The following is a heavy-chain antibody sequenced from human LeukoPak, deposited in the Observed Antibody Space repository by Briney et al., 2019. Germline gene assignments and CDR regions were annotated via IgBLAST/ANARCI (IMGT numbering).Heavy chain of an antibody. Sequence: SGPTLVKPTQTLTLTCTFSGFSLSTSGVAVGWIRQPPGKALEWLAFIYGNDDKRYSPSLKSKLTISKDTSKNQVVLIVTNMEPVDTATYYCTHSAPSYYYGSGSDFWFDPWGQGTLVTVPS. CDR3: THSAPSYYYGSGSDFWFDP. CDR2: IYGNDDK. V-gene: IGHV2-5*01. D-gene: IGHD3-10*01. CDR1: GFSLSTSGVA. J-gene: IGHJ5*02.